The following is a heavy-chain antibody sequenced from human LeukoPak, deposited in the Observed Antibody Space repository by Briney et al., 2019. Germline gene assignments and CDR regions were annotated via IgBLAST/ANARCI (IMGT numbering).Heavy chain of an antibody. V-gene: IGHV1-69*04. J-gene: IGHJ4*02. Sequence: ASVKVSCTASGGTFSSYATSWVRQAPGQGLEWMGRIIPILGIANYAQKFQGRVTITADKSTSTAYMELSSLRSEDTAVYYCARDRGGYNPPNYFDYWGQGTLVTVSS. CDR2: IIPILGIA. CDR1: GGTFSSYA. CDR3: ARDRGGYNPPNYFDY. D-gene: IGHD5-24*01.